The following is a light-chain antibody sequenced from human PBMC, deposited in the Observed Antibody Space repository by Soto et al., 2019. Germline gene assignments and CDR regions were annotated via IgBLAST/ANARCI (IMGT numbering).Light chain of an antibody. CDR1: KNDIGVYDF. J-gene: IGLJ1*01. Sequence: QSVLTQPPSAPGSPGQSVTISCTGTKNDIGVYDFVSWYQHHPGKAPSLIIYEVVQRPSGVPDRFSGSKSGNTASLTVSGLQAADEADYFCKSYAGSNTYVFGSGTKLTVL. CDR3: KSYAGSNTYV. CDR2: EVV. V-gene: IGLV2-8*01.